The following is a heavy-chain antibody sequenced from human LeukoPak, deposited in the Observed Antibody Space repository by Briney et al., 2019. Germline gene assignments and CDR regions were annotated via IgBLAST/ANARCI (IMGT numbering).Heavy chain of an antibody. Sequence: GASVKVSCKASGYTFTSSDINWVRQATGQGLEWMGWMNPNSGNTGYAQKFQGRVTMTRNTSISTAYMELSSLRSEDTAVYYCARIESRAYDFWSGYYSWHLGAFDPWGQGTLVTVSS. CDR2: MNPNSGNT. CDR3: ARIESRAYDFWSGYYSWHLGAFDP. J-gene: IGHJ5*02. CDR1: GYTFTSSD. V-gene: IGHV1-8*01. D-gene: IGHD3-3*01.